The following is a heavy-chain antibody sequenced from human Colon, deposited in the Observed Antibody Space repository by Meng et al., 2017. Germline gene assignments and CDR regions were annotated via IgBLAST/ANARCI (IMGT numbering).Heavy chain of an antibody. V-gene: IGHV4-4*02. CDR3: GRDQGRELINH. Sequence: VRLQEAGPGLVKPAGTLSLTCTVSGDSISSDIWWSWVRQPPGKGLEWIGEVYHRGDTNYNPSLKSRVDISVDKSKNQFYLSLFSVTAADTAVYYCGRDQGRELINHWGQGTLVTASS. CDR2: VYHRGDT. J-gene: IGHJ4*02. CDR1: GDSISSDIW. D-gene: IGHD1-7*01.